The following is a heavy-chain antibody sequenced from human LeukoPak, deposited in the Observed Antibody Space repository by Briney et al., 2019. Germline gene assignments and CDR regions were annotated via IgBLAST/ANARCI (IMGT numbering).Heavy chain of an antibody. CDR1: GGSVSSSTYF. J-gene: IGHJ4*02. Sequence: SETLSLTCSVSGGSVSSSTYFWGWIRQPPGKGLEWIASIKYSGRTYYNPSLKSRVTISVDTSTSQFSLKVSPVTADDTAVYYCARHPPYYYDSTLGYFDYWGQGTLVTVSS. CDR2: IKYSGRT. CDR3: ARHPPYYYDSTLGYFDY. V-gene: IGHV4-39*01. D-gene: IGHD3-22*01.